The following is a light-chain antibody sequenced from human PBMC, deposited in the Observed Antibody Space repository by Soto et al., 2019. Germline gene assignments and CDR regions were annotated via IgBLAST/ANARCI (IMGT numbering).Light chain of an antibody. V-gene: IGKV3-20*01. CDR1: QSVSSSY. J-gene: IGKJ1*01. CDR2: GAS. CDR3: QQYGSSPPWT. Sequence: EIVLTQSPGTLSLSPGERATLSCRASQSVSSSYLAWYQQKPGQAPRLLIYGASSRATGIPDRFSGSGSGTDFTLTISRLEPEDVAVYYCQQYGSSPPWTFGQGTKGDIK.